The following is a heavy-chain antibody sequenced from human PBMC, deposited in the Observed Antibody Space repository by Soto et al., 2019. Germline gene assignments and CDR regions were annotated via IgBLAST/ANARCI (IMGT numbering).Heavy chain of an antibody. Sequence: EVQLLESGGGLVQPGGSLRLSCAASGFTFSSYAMSWVRQAPGKGLEWVSAISGSGGSTYYADSVKGRFTISRDNSKNTLYPQMNSLRAEDTAVYYCAKDQHRYYDFWSGYYVYWGQGTLVTVSS. CDR1: GFTFSSYA. CDR2: ISGSGGST. J-gene: IGHJ4*02. CDR3: AKDQHRYYDFWSGYYVY. V-gene: IGHV3-23*01. D-gene: IGHD3-3*01.